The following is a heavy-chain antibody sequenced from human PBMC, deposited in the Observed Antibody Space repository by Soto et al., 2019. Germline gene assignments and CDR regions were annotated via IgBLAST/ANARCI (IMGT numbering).Heavy chain of an antibody. V-gene: IGHV3-74*01. CDR2: IHSDGSST. CDR3: ARGDRGAFDL. D-gene: IGHD1-26*01. J-gene: IGHJ3*01. Sequence: EVRLVESGGGLVRPGGSLGLSCAASGFTFSYYWMHWVRQAPGKGLVWVSRIHSDGSSTTYADFVKGRFIISRDNARNTVDLQMNSVRVEDTAVYYCARGDRGAFDLWGQGTVVTVSS. CDR1: GFTFSYYW.